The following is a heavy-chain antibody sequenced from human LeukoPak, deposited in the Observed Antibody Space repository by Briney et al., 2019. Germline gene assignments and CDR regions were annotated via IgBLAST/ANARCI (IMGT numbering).Heavy chain of an antibody. J-gene: IGHJ3*02. CDR1: GGSFSSYT. Sequence: ASVKVSCKASGGSFSSYTINWVRQAPGQGLEWMGRIIPILNITNYAQKFQGRVTITADKSTSTAYMDLNSLRSEDTALYYCVRAQGDSDAFDIWGQGTMVTVSS. D-gene: IGHD2-21*01. CDR3: VRAQGDSDAFDI. V-gene: IGHV1-69*02. CDR2: IIPILNIT.